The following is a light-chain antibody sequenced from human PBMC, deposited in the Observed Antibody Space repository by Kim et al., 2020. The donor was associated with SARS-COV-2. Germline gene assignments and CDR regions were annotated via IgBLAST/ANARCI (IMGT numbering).Light chain of an antibody. CDR3: QQFYSNPPWT. CDR1: QGILHTPNNKNY. V-gene: IGKV4-1*01. J-gene: IGKJ1*01. CDR2: WAS. Sequence: TDNCKSSQGILHTPNNKNYLARYQQKPSQPPKLRIHWASARETGVPGRFSGSGSGTDFTLTSSSLQAEDVGIYCCQQFYSNPPWTFGQGTKVDIK.